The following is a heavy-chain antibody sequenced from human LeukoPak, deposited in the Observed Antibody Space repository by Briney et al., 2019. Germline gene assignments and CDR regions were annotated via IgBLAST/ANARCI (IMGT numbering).Heavy chain of an antibody. Sequence: GGSLRLSCAASGFTFSNYAMSWVRQAPGKGLEWVSAFSPSGGGTYYADPVKGRFTIFRDNNKNMLYLQMNSLRVEDTAVYYCAKGHGDASGYYYFDSWGQGTLITVSS. D-gene: IGHD3-22*01. J-gene: IGHJ4*02. CDR3: AKGHGDASGYYYFDS. CDR1: GFTFSNYA. V-gene: IGHV3-23*01. CDR2: FSPSGGGT.